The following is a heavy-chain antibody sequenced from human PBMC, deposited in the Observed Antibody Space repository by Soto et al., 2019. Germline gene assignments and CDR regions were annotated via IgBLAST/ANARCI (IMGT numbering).Heavy chain of an antibody. Sequence: EVQLVESGGGLVQPGGSLRLSCVASGFTFSNYWMNWVRQAPGKGLEWVATIKQDGSETYYVDSVKGRFTISRDNAKKSLYMQMNSVRAEDTAVYFCARDRSGSYDFWSGEDYWGQGTLVTVSS. CDR3: ARDRSGSYDFWSGEDY. J-gene: IGHJ4*02. CDR2: IKQDGSET. D-gene: IGHD3-3*01. V-gene: IGHV3-7*03. CDR1: GFTFSNYW.